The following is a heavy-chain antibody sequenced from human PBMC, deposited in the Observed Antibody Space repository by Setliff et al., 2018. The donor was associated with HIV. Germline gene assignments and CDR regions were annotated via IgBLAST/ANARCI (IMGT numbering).Heavy chain of an antibody. Sequence: PSETLSLTCTVSGDSVSSVGHYWSWIRQHPVKGLEWIGYIYYSGTTYYNPSLKSRLIISIDTSKNQFSLKLSSVTAADTAVYFCARAHIAARPFDHWGQGTLVTVS. V-gene: IGHV4-31*03. CDR2: IYYSGTT. CDR1: GDSVSSVGHY. CDR3: ARAHIAARPFDH. J-gene: IGHJ4*02. D-gene: IGHD6-6*01.